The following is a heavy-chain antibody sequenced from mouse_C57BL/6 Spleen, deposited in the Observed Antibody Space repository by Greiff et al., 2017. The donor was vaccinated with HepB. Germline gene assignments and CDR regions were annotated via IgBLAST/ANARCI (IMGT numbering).Heavy chain of an antibody. D-gene: IGHD1-1*01. V-gene: IGHV1-19*01. J-gene: IGHJ2*01. Sequence: EVQLQQSGPVLVKPGASVKMSCKASGYTFTDYYMNWVKQSHGKSLEWIGVINPYNGGTSYNQKFKGKATLTVDKSSSTAYMELNSLTSEDSAVYYCARLYYGSSLFDYWGQGTTLTVSS. CDR3: ARLYYGSSLFDY. CDR2: INPYNGGT. CDR1: GYTFTDYY.